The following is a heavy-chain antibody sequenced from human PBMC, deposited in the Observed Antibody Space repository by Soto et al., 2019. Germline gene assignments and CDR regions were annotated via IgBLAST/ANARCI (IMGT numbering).Heavy chain of an antibody. J-gene: IGHJ6*02. CDR1: GGTFSSYA. Sequence: GASVKVSCKASGGTFSSYAISWVRQAPGQGLEWMGGIIPIFGTANYAQKFQGRVTITADESTSTAYMELSSLRSEDTAVYYCARSGSYASYGIDVWGQGTTVTVSS. CDR2: IIPIFGTA. CDR3: ARSGSYASYGIDV. V-gene: IGHV1-69*13. D-gene: IGHD1-26*01.